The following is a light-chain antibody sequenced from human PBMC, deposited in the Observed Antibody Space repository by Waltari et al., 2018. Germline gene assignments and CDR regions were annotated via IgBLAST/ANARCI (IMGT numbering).Light chain of an antibody. CDR1: SSHIGNNY. J-gene: IGLJ7*01. Sequence: QSVLTQPPSVSAAPGQRVTISCSGGSSHIGNNYVSWYGQFPGTAPKRLIYENTERPAGIPGRFSGSKSGTSATLDITGLQAGDEADYYCGTWDSSLSGAVFGGGTHLTIL. V-gene: IGLV1-51*02. CDR2: ENT. CDR3: GTWDSSLSGAV.